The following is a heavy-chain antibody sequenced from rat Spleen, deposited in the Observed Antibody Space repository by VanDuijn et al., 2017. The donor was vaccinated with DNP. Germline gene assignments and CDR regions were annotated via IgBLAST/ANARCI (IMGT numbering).Heavy chain of an antibody. J-gene: IGHJ2*01. CDR3: AGRPPPTRGPFDY. CDR1: GFTFSNYD. CDR2: ITNTGDSS. V-gene: IGHV5-25*01. Sequence: EVQLVESGGGLAQPGRSMKLSCAASGFTFSNYDMAWIRQAPGKGLEWVASITNTGDSSSYPDSVKGRFTISRDNAKSTLYLQMDSLRSEDTATYYCAGRPPPTRGPFDYWGQGVTVTVSS. D-gene: IGHD1-4*01.